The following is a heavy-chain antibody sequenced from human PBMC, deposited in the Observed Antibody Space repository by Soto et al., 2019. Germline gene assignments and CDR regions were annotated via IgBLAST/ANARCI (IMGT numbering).Heavy chain of an antibody. CDR2: ISYDGSNK. J-gene: IGHJ2*01. CDR3: FFLIIRRPPRSTHFPYTTSSDL. CDR1: GVTPRRYA. Sequence: GQALRDPWTGSGVTPRRYAHLWFRQPPEKKQEWVAVISYDGSNKYYADSVKGRFTISRDNSKNTLYLQMNSLRAEDTAVYYFFFLIIRRPPRSTHFPYTTSSDL. V-gene: IGHV3-30-3*01. D-gene: IGHD3-3*01.